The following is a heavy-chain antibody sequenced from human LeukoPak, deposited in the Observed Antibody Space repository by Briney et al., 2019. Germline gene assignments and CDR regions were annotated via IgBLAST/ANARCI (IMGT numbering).Heavy chain of an antibody. CDR1: GFTFSSYS. CDR2: ISSSSSYI. CDR3: ARDVNRQQNRYYYYYGMDV. J-gene: IGHJ6*02. Sequence: GGSLRLSCAASGFTFSSYSMNWVRQAPGKGLEWVSSISSSSSYIYYADSVKGRFTISRDNAKNSLYLQMNSLRAEDTAVYYCARDVNRQQNRYYYYYGMDVWGQGTTVTVSS. V-gene: IGHV3-21*01. D-gene: IGHD6-13*01.